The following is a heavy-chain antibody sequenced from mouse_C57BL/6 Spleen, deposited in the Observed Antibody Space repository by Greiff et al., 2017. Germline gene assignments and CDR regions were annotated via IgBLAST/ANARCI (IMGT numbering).Heavy chain of an antibody. CDR2: INYDGSST. V-gene: IGHV5-16*01. J-gene: IGHJ4*01. CDR1: GFTFSDYY. CDR3: ARDGGYYAMDY. Sequence: EVMLVESEGGLVQPGSSMKLSCTASGFTFSDYYMAWVRQVPEKGLEWVANINYDGSSTYYLDSLKSRFIISRDNAKNILYLQMSSLKSEDTATYYCARDGGYYAMDYWGQGTSGTVSS.